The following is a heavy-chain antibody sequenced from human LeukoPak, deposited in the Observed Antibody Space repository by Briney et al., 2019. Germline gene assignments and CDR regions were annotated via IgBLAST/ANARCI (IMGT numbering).Heavy chain of an antibody. CDR3: ARDSHGGNRGVLSGDY. J-gene: IGHJ4*02. V-gene: IGHV1-18*01. Sequence: GASVKVSCKASGYTFTSYGISWVRQAPGQGLEWMGWISAYNGNTNYAQKLQGRVTMTTDTSTSTAYMELSSLRSEDTAVYYCARDSHGGNRGVLSGDYWGQGTLVTVSS. CDR2: ISAYNGNT. D-gene: IGHD4-23*01. CDR1: GYTFTSYG.